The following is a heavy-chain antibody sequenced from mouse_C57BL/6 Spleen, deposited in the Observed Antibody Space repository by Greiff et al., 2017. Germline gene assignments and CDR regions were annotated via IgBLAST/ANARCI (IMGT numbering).Heavy chain of an antibody. CDR1: GYTFTNYW. J-gene: IGHJ4*01. V-gene: IGHV1-63*01. CDR3: ARYSLYYYAMDY. CDR2: IYPGGGYT. Sequence: VQLQESGAELVRPGTSVKMSCKASGYTFTNYWIGWAKQRPGHGLEWIGDIYPGGGYTNYNEKFKGKATLTADKSSSTAYMQFSSLTSEDSAIYYCARYSLYYYAMDYWGQGTSVTVSS.